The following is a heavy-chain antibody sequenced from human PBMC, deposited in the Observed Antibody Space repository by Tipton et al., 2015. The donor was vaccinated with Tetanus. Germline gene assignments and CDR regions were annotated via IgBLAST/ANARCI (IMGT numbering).Heavy chain of an antibody. CDR1: GASFSSGDYY. D-gene: IGHD6-13*01. CDR2: IYQTGTT. Sequence: TLSLTCTVSGASFSSGDYYWSWIRKPPGKDLEWIGYIYQTGTTYYNPSLKGRVTISMDRSNTQFSLRLDPLTAADTAVYYCARGTWLYTSTYHRHWLDPWGQGTLVTVSS. CDR3: ARGTWLYTSTYHRHWLDP. J-gene: IGHJ5*02. V-gene: IGHV4-30-4*01.